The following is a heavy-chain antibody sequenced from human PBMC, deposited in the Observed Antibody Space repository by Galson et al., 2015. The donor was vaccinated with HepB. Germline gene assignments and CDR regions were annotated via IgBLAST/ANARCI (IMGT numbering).Heavy chain of an antibody. Sequence: SLRISCAASEFTFSDYHMSWVRQTPGKGLEWLSYISSSFSGSSTHYADSVLGRFTISGDNAKNSLFLQLNSLRAEDTAVYYCARVRSVAGTIGFDNWGQGTLVTVSS. D-gene: IGHD6-19*01. CDR1: EFTFSDYH. CDR2: ISSSFSGSST. V-gene: IGHV3-11*06. J-gene: IGHJ4*02. CDR3: ARVRSVAGTIGFDN.